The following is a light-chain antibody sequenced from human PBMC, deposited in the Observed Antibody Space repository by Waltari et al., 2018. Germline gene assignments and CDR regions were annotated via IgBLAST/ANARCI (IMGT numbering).Light chain of an antibody. CDR3: QQSYTSPRT. Sequence: DIQLTQSPYSLSASVGDRVTITCRTSQIINNYLNWFQQKAGKAPQLLIFDASSVQRGVPSRFSGSGSGTDFTLTISSLQPEDFATYYCQQSYTSPRTFGQGTKV. V-gene: IGKV1-39*01. CDR2: DAS. J-gene: IGKJ1*01. CDR1: QIINNY.